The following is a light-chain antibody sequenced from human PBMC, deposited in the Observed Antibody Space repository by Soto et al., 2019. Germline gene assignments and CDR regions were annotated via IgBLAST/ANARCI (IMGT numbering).Light chain of an antibody. V-gene: IGKV3-15*01. Sequence: EIVMTQSPATLSVSPGERATLSCRASQSVSSYLAWYQHKPGQAPRLLIYDASTRATGMPARFSGSGSGTEFSLTISSLQSEDFAVYYWLHYNDRPPNQYTFGQGTKLEIK. J-gene: IGKJ2*01. CDR3: LHYNDRPPNQYT. CDR1: QSVSSY. CDR2: DAS.